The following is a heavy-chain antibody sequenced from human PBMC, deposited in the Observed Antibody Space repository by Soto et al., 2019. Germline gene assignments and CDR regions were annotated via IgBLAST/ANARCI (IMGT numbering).Heavy chain of an antibody. CDR2: ISAYNGNT. V-gene: IGHV1-18*04. J-gene: IGHJ4*02. CDR3: ARVAVAGLADY. CDR1: GYTFTSYW. Sequence: ASVKVSCKASGYTFTSYWIIWVRQAPGQGLEWMGWISAYNGNTNHAKKLQGRVTMTTDTSTSTDYMELRSLRSDDTAAYYCARVAVAGLADYWGQGTLVTVSS. D-gene: IGHD6-19*01.